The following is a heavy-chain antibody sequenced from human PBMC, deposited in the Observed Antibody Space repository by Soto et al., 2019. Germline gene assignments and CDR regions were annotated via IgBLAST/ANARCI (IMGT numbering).Heavy chain of an antibody. CDR1: GFTFSSCA. V-gene: IGHV3-23*01. Sequence: PGGSLRLSCAASGFTFSSCAMSWVRQAPGKGLEWVSAISGSGGSTYYADSVKGRFTISRDNSKNTLYLQMNSLRAEDAAVYYCAKSPLEYSSSWYYDYWGQGTLVTVSS. CDR2: ISGSGGST. D-gene: IGHD6-13*01. J-gene: IGHJ4*02. CDR3: AKSPLEYSSSWYYDY.